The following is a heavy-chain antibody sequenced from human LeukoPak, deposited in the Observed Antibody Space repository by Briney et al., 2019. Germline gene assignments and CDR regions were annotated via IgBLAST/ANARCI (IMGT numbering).Heavy chain of an antibody. CDR1: GYTFTNYY. J-gene: IGHJ4*02. CDR2: ITPSGGST. Sequence: GASVKVSCKASGYTFTNYYMHWVRQAPGQGLEWLGLITPSGGSTWYAQKFQGRVTMTRDMSTSTDYMELSRLRSDDTAVYYCARDDSSSLFDYWGQGTLVTVSS. CDR3: ARDDSSSLFDY. V-gene: IGHV1-46*01. D-gene: IGHD6-13*01.